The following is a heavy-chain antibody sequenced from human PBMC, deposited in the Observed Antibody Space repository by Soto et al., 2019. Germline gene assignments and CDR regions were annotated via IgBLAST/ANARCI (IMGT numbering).Heavy chain of an antibody. CDR1: GFTFSSYA. V-gene: IGHV3-23*01. D-gene: IGHD3-22*01. Sequence: EVQLLESGGTVVQPGGSLRLSCAASGFTFSSYAMTWVRQGPGEGLEWVSAITGSGGYTNYADSVKGRFTISRDNSKNTLXXXXXSLRXVDTAVXXCAKXGNYYESDVYWYFDVWGRGTLVTVSS. CDR3: AKXGNYYESDVYWYFDV. J-gene: IGHJ2*01. CDR2: ITGSGGYT.